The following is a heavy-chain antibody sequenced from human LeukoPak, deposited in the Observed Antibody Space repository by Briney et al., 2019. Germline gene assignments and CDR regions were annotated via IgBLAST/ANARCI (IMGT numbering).Heavy chain of an antibody. D-gene: IGHD1-26*01. Sequence: GGPLRLSCAASGFTFSSYDMHWVRQATGKGLEWVSAIGTAGDTYYPGSMKGRFTISRENAKNSLYLQMNSLRAGDTAVYYCARGQRGSYDYWGQGTLVTVSS. CDR2: IGTAGDT. CDR1: GFTFSSYD. CDR3: ARGQRGSYDY. J-gene: IGHJ4*02. V-gene: IGHV3-13*01.